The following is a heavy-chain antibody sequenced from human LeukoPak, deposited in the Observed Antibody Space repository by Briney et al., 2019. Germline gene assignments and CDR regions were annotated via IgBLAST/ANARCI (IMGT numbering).Heavy chain of an antibody. D-gene: IGHD3-10*01. CDR3: AKDIGAGYYYYYGMDV. Sequence: PGGSLRLSCAASGFTFDDYTMHWVRHAPGKGLEWVSLISWDGGSTYYADSVKGRFTISRDNSKNSLYLQMNSLRTEDTALYYCAKDIGAGYYYYYGMDVWGQGTTVTVSS. J-gene: IGHJ6*02. V-gene: IGHV3-43*01. CDR2: ISWDGGST. CDR1: GFTFDDYT.